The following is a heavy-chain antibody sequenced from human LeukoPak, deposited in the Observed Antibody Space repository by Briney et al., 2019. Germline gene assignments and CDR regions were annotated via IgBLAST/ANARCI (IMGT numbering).Heavy chain of an antibody. D-gene: IGHD1-26*01. CDR3: ARWGLRRDYDY. J-gene: IGHJ4*02. Sequence: SETLPLTCAVYGGSFSGYYWSWIRQPPGKGLEWIGEINHSGSTNYNPSLKSRVTISVDTSKNQFSLKLSSVTAADTAVYYCARWGLRRDYDYWGQGTLVTVSS. V-gene: IGHV4-34*01. CDR2: INHSGST. CDR1: GGSFSGYY.